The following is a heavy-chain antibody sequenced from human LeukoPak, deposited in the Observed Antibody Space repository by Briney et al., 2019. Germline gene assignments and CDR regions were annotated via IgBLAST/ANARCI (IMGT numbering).Heavy chain of an antibody. J-gene: IGHJ4*02. CDR2: ISYDGSNK. D-gene: IGHD4-17*01. V-gene: IGHV3-30-3*01. CDR1: GFTFSSYA. Sequence: PGRSLRLSCAASGFTFSSYAMHWVRQAPGKGLEWVAVISYDGSNKYYADSVKGRFTISRDNSKNTLYLQMNSLRAEDTAAYYCASGLTTVNYWGQGTLVTVSS. CDR3: ASGLTTVNY.